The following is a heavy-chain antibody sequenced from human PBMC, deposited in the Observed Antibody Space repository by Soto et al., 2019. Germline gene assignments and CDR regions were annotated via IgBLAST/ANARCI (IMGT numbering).Heavy chain of an antibody. CDR2: VTVSGDTS. Sequence: EVQLLESGGGLAQPGGPLRLPLAASGFTFINSALSWVPKGPGKGREWVSSVTVSGDTSYYADSVEGRFTISRDNSKNTLYLQMNSLRVDDTAVYYCAKHGCSYPACYPYYYYVDVWGEGATVTVSS. CDR3: AKHGCSYPACYPYYYYVDV. D-gene: IGHD2-15*01. V-gene: IGHV3-23*01. J-gene: IGHJ6*03. CDR1: GFTFINSA.